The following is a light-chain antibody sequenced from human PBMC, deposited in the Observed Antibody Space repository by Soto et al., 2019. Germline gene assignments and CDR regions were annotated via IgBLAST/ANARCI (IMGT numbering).Light chain of an antibody. V-gene: IGKV3-20*01. CDR3: QDYGTSAPWT. J-gene: IGKJ1*01. Sequence: EVVLTQSPGTLSLSPGERATLSCRASQNIRGNELAWYQQKPGQAPRLLIYRGSSRATGIQDRFSGRGSGTDFALTISRLETEDFAVYYCQDYGTSAPWTFGQGTKVEIK. CDR2: RGS. CDR1: QNIRGNE.